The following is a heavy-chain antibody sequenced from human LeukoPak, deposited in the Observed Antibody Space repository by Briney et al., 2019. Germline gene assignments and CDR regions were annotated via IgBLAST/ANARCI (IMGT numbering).Heavy chain of an antibody. CDR2: IYYSGST. J-gene: IGHJ5*02. V-gene: IGHV4-59*01. D-gene: IGHD2-15*01. CDR3: ASYCSGGSCLHNWFDP. CDR1: GGSISSYY. Sequence: SETLSLTCTVSGGSISSYYWSWIRQPPGKGLEWIRYIYYSGSTNYNPSLKSRVTISVDTSKNQFSLKLSSVTAADTAVYYCASYCSGGSCLHNWFDPWGQGTLVTVSS.